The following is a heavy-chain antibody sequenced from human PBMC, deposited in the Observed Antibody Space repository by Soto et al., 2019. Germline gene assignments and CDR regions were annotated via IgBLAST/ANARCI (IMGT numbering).Heavy chain of an antibody. CDR2: IIPIFGTA. J-gene: IGHJ4*02. V-gene: IGHV1-69*13. D-gene: IGHD4-17*01. CDR3: AKAYGDYDFPEIDY. CDR1: GGTFSSYA. Sequence: ASVKVSCKASGGTFSSYAISWVRQAPGQGLEWMGGIIPIFGTANYAQKFQGRVTITADESTSTAYMELSSLRSEDTAVYYCAKAYGDYDFPEIDYWGQGTLVTVSS.